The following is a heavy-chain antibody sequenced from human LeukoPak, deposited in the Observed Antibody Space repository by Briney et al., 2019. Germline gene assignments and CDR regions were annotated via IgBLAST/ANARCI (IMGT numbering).Heavy chain of an antibody. Sequence: GASVKVSCKASGYAFSRKGINWVRQAPGQGLEWLGWISAYNGNTNFAQNVKGRLTLTTDASTTTAYMELTNLRSDDTALYYCAVVITVNPYWGQGTLVTVSS. D-gene: IGHD3-22*01. CDR1: GYAFSRKG. CDR3: AVVITVNPY. CDR2: ISAYNGNT. J-gene: IGHJ4*02. V-gene: IGHV1-18*01.